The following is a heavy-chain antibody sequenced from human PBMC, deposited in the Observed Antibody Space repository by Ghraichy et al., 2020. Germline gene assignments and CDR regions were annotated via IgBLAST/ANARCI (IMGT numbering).Heavy chain of an antibody. CDR1: GGSISSSSYY. CDR3: ARHRRPSYLKYGMDV. Sequence: ESLNISCTVSGGSISSSSYYWGWIRQPPGKGLESIGSIYYSGSTYYNPSLKSRVTISVDTSKNQFSLKLSSVSAADTAVYYCARHRRPSYLKYGMDVWGQGTTVTVSS. CDR2: IYYSGST. D-gene: IGHD2/OR15-2a*01. J-gene: IGHJ6*02. V-gene: IGHV4-39*01.